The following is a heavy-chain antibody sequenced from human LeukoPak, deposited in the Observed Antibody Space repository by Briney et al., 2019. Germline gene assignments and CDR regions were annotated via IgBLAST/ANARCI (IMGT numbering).Heavy chain of an antibody. CDR2: INHSGST. CDR1: GGSFSGYY. D-gene: IGHD6-6*01. CDR3: ATLRGYSSSSAANY. Sequence: SETLSLTCAVYGGSFSGYYWSWIRQPPGKGLEWIGEINHSGSTNCNPSLKSRVTISVDTSKNQFSLKLSSVTAADTAVYYCATLRGYSSSSAANYWGQGTLVTVSS. J-gene: IGHJ4*02. V-gene: IGHV4-34*01.